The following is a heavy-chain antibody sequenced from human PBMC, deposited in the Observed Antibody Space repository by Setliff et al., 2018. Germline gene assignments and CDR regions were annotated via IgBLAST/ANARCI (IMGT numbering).Heavy chain of an antibody. CDR2: INTNTGNP. Sequence: GASVKVSCKASGYTFTGYAINWVRQAPGQGLEYLGWINTNTGNPTYVQGFTGRFVFSLDTSVSTAYLQISSLKAEDTAVYYCARASRFGTTVYRGYYYMDVWGKGTTVTVSS. CDR3: ARASRFGTTVYRGYYYMDV. D-gene: IGHD4-4*01. V-gene: IGHV7-4-1*02. CDR1: GYTFTGYA. J-gene: IGHJ6*03.